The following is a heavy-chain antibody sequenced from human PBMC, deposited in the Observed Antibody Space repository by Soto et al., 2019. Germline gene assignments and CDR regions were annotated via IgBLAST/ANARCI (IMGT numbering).Heavy chain of an antibody. CDR1: GFTFSSYG. Sequence: QVQLVESGGGVVQPGRSLRLSCAASGFTFSSYGMHWVRQAPGKGLEWVAVISHDGSNKYYADSVKGRFTISRDNSKNTLYLQMNSLRAEDTAVYYCARDLDDSSGYYFDYWGQGTLVTVSS. D-gene: IGHD3-22*01. V-gene: IGHV3-30*03. CDR3: ARDLDDSSGYYFDY. CDR2: ISHDGSNK. J-gene: IGHJ4*02.